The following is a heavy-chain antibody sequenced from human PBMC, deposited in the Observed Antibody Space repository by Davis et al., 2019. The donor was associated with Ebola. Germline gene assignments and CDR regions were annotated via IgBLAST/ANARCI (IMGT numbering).Heavy chain of an antibody. CDR2: IYYSGST. CDR1: GGSISSYY. Sequence: SETLSLTCTVSGGSISSYYWSWIRQPPGKGLEWIGYIYYSGSTYYNPSLKSRVTISVDTSKNQFSLKLSPVTAADTAVYYCAQDSSGWYYFDYWGQGTLVTVSS. D-gene: IGHD6-19*01. V-gene: IGHV4-59*04. J-gene: IGHJ4*02. CDR3: AQDSSGWYYFDY.